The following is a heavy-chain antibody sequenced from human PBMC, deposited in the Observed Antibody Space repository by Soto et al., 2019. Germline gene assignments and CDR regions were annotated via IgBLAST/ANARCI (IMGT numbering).Heavy chain of an antibody. CDR2: ISAYNGNT. D-gene: IGHD1-20*01. J-gene: IGHJ6*02. CDR3: ARDPDNSYYYGMDV. V-gene: IGHV1-18*04. Sequence: ASVKVSCKASGYTLTSYCLSWVRQAPGQGLEWMGWISAYNGNTNYAQKLQGRVTMTTDTSTSTAYMELRSLRSDDTAVYYCARDPDNSYYYGMDVWGQGTTVSVSS. CDR1: GYTLTSYC.